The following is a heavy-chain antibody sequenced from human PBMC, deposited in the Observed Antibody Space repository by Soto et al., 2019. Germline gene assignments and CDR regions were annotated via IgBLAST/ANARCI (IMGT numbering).Heavy chain of an antibody. CDR3: SRFIMVGGWFDPKYYHGMDV. CDR2: ISGYNGNT. J-gene: IGHJ6*01. Sequence: QVQLVQSGAEVKKPGASVTVSCKTSGYTFSNYGINWVRQAPGQGLEWMGWISGYNGNTNYAQTVQGRVTMTTDTCTGTGYMELRSLKSDDTAIYYCSRFIMVGGWFDPKYYHGMDVWGQWTTVTVSS. D-gene: IGHD6-19*01. CDR1: GYTFSNYG. V-gene: IGHV1-18*01.